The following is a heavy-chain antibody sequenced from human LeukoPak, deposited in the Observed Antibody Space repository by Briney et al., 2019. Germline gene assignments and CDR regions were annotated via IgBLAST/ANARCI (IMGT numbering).Heavy chain of an antibody. D-gene: IGHD2-15*01. CDR3: ARDNRQVSGELNYCSGGSCYVNWFDP. CDR2: TYYRSKWYN. V-gene: IGHV6-1*01. CDR1: GDSVSGNSAA. Sequence: SQTLSLTCAISGDSVSGNSAAWNWIRQSPSRGLEWLGRTYYRSKWYNDYAVSVKSRITINPDTSKNQFSLQLNSVTPEDTAVYYCARDNRQVSGELNYCSGGSCYVNWFDPWGQGTLVTVSS. J-gene: IGHJ5*02.